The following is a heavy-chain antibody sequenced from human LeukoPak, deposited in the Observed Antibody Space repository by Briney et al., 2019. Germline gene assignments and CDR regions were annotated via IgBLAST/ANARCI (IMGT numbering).Heavy chain of an antibody. CDR1: GYTFTSYY. CDR2: INPSGGST. CDR3: AREGTYYYDSSGRGGYFDY. D-gene: IGHD3-22*01. Sequence: ASVKVSCKASGYTFTSYYMHWVRQAPGQGLEWMGIINPSGGSTSYAQKFQGRVTMTRDTSTSTVYMELSGLRSEDTAVYYCAREGTYYYDSSGRGGYFDYWGQGTLVTVSS. V-gene: IGHV1-46*01. J-gene: IGHJ4*02.